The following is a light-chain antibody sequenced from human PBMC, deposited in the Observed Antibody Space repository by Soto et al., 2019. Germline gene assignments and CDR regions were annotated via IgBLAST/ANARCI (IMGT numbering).Light chain of an antibody. CDR2: DAS. CDR1: ESINKW. J-gene: IGKJ1*01. V-gene: IGKV1-5*01. Sequence: DIQMTQSPSTLSTSVGYRVTITCRASESINKWLAWYQQKPGKAPELLISDASSLESGVPSRFSGSGSGTEFTLTISSPQPDDFATYYCQQCNSYTWKFGQGTKVDIK. CDR3: QQCNSYTWK.